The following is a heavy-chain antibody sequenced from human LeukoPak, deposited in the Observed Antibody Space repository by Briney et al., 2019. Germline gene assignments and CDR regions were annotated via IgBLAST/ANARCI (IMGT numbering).Heavy chain of an antibody. D-gene: IGHD3-22*01. J-gene: IGHJ4*02. CDR3: AKESYYYDSSGYYYVHSDY. CDR2: ISGSGGST. Sequence: GGSLRLSCAASGFTFSSYAMSWVRQAPGKGLEWVSAISGSGGSTYYADSVKGRFTISRDNSKNTLYLQMSSLRAEDTAVYYCAKESYYYDSSGYYYVHSDYWGQGTLVTVSS. CDR1: GFTFSSYA. V-gene: IGHV3-23*01.